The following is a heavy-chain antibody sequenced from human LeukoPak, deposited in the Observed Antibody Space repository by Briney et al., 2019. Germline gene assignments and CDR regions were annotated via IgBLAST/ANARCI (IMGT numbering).Heavy chain of an antibody. CDR2: IYTSETT. CDR3: AREPGGSGTRAFDY. D-gene: IGHD3-3*01. V-gene: IGHV4-4*07. J-gene: IGHJ4*02. CDR1: GDSISKYY. Sequence: ASETLSLTCSVSGDSISKYYWSWIRQPAGKGLEWIGRIYTSETTNYNPSLKSRVTMSVDTSKNQFSLKVSSVIAADTAVYYCAREPGGSGTRAFDYWGQGTLVTVSS.